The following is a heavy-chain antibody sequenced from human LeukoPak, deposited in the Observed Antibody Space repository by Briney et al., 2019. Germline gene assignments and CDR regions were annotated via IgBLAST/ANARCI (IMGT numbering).Heavy chain of an antibody. Sequence: GASVKVSCKASGYTFTGYYMHWVRQAPGQGLEWMGWINPNSGGTNYAQKFQGWVTMTRDTSISTAYMELSRLRSDDTAVYYCARDFGGATDDAFDIWGQGTMVTVSS. CDR3: ARDFGGATDDAFDI. D-gene: IGHD3-16*01. CDR2: INPNSGGT. V-gene: IGHV1-2*04. CDR1: GYTFTGYY. J-gene: IGHJ3*02.